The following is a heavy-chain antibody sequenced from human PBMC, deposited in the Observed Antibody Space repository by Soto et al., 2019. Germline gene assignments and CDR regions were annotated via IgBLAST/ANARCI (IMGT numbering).Heavy chain of an antibody. J-gene: IGHJ3*02. CDR3: ASSSGWYLKNAFDI. CDR1: GFTVSSNY. D-gene: IGHD6-19*01. CDR2: IYSGGST. V-gene: IGHV3-53*04. Sequence: EVQLVESGGGLVQPGGSLRLSCAASGFTVSSNYMSWVRQAPGKGLEWVSVIYSGGSTYYADSVKGRFTISRHNSKNTLYLQMNSLRAEDTAVYYCASSSGWYLKNAFDIWGQGTMVTVSS.